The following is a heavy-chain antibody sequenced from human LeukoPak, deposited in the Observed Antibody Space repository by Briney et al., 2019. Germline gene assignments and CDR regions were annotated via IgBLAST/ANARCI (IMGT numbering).Heavy chain of an antibody. CDR3: AKDGASGPDAFDI. Sequence: GGSLRLSCAASGFTVSSNYVSWVRQAPGKGLEWVSVIYSGGSTYYADSVKGRFTISRDNSKNTLYLQMNSLRAEDTAVYYCAKDGASGPDAFDIWGQGTMVTVSS. V-gene: IGHV3-66*01. D-gene: IGHD2-15*01. J-gene: IGHJ3*02. CDR1: GFTVSSNY. CDR2: IYSGGST.